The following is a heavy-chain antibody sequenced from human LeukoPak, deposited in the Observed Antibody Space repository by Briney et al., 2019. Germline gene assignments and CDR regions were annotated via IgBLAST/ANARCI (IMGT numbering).Heavy chain of an antibody. CDR1: GFYFRDHW. CDR2: IKTDGSVT. Sequence: GGSLRLSCAASGFYFRDHWMDWVRQAPGKGLEWVGHIKTDGSVTYYLDSLKGRISISRDNTNNALYLQMNSLRVEDTAVYYCVKNDGWFHLAQWGQGTLVTVSS. D-gene: IGHD6-19*01. J-gene: IGHJ4*02. V-gene: IGHV3-7*03. CDR3: VKNDGWFHLAQ.